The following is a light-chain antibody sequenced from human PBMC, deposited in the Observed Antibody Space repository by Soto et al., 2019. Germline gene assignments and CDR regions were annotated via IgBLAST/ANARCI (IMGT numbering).Light chain of an antibody. J-gene: IGLJ3*02. Sequence: SYELTQPPSVSVAPGKTARITCGGHNIGSKSVHWYQQKPGQAPVLVVYYDSDRPSGIPERFSGSNSGNTATLTISRVEAGDEADYYCQVWDSSIDHLGVFGGGTQLTVL. CDR1: NIGSKS. CDR3: QVWDSSIDHLGV. CDR2: YDS. V-gene: IGLV3-21*04.